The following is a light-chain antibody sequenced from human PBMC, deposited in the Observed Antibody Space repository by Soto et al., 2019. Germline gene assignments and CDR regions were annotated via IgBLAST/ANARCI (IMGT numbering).Light chain of an antibody. CDR2: DAS. V-gene: IGKV1-5*01. Sequence: EIQMTQSPSTLSASVGDRVTITCRASQSISSWLAWYQQKPGKAPKLLIYDASSLESGVPSRFSGSGSGTDFTLTISSLQLEDFATYYCQQSYGSPTFGGGTKVDIK. CDR3: QQSYGSPT. CDR1: QSISSW. J-gene: IGKJ4*01.